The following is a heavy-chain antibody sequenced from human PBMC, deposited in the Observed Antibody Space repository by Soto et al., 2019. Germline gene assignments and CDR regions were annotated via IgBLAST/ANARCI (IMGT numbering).Heavy chain of an antibody. D-gene: IGHD2-15*01. Sequence: GGSLRLSXAASGFTVSSKYMNWVRQAPGKGLEWVSIIWSAGLTYYADSVRGRFTISRDISKNILFLQMNNLRAEDSAIYYCARELPPDLWGQGTLVTVSS. CDR2: IWSAGLT. CDR3: ARELPPDL. CDR1: GFTVSSKY. V-gene: IGHV3-53*01. J-gene: IGHJ5*02.